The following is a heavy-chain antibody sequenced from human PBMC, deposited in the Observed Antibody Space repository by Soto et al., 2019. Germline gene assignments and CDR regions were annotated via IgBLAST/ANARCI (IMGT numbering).Heavy chain of an antibody. CDR1: GFKLGRYW. CDR3: ARGGLAPFDY. D-gene: IGHD3-9*01. CDR2: INDYGTTI. Sequence: GGSLRLSDAASGFKLGRYWSRWVRQAPGKGLVWVSRINDYGTTINYAESVEGRFTISRDDAKSEVYLQMNNLRAEDTAVYYCARGGLAPFDYWGQGALVTVSS. J-gene: IGHJ4*02. V-gene: IGHV3-74*01.